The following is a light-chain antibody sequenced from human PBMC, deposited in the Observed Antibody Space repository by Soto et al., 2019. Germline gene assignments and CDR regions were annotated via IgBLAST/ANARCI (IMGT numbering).Light chain of an antibody. Sequence: NFMLTQPHSLSESPGKTVTMSCTRSSGSIASNYVQWYQQRPGSSPTTVIYEDNQRPSGVPARFSGSIDSSSNSASLSISGLKTEDEADYYCQSYDNNHHWVFGGGTKLTVL. V-gene: IGLV6-57*01. CDR3: QSYDNNHHWV. CDR2: EDN. J-gene: IGLJ3*02. CDR1: SGSIASNY.